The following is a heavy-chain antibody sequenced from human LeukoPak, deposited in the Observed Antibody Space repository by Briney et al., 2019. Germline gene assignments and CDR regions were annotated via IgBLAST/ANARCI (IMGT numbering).Heavy chain of an antibody. D-gene: IGHD6-13*01. Sequence: ASVTVSCKASGGTFSSYAISWVRQAPGQGLEWMGGIIPIFGTANYAQKFQGRVTITADESTSTAYMELSSLRSEDTAVYYCARLEAAEIDYWGQGTLVTVSS. CDR1: GGTFSSYA. CDR2: IIPIFGTA. V-gene: IGHV1-69*13. J-gene: IGHJ4*02. CDR3: ARLEAAEIDY.